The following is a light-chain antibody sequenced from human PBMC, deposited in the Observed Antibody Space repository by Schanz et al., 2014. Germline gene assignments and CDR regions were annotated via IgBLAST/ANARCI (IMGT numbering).Light chain of an antibody. CDR3: QQYGSSLWT. Sequence: EIVMTQSPATLSVSPGERATLSCRASQSVSSNLAWYQQKPGQAPRLLIYDASSRATGIPDRFSGSGSGTDFTLTISRLEPEDFAVYYCQQYGSSLWTFGQGTKVEI. CDR2: DAS. V-gene: IGKV3-20*01. CDR1: QSVSSN. J-gene: IGKJ1*01.